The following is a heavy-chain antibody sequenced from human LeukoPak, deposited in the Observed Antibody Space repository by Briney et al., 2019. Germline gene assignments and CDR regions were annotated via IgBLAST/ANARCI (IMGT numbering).Heavy chain of an antibody. CDR2: LIGSGDKS. CDR1: GFTFSSYA. D-gene: IGHD1-26*01. Sequence: GGSLRLSCVASGFTFSSYAMSWVRQAPGKGLEWVSPLIGSGDKSYYADSVKGRFTISRDNVKNTLFLQMNSLRVEDTALYFCAKDTSYHGYFDFWGRGTLVTVSS. J-gene: IGHJ2*01. CDR3: AKDTSYHGYFDF. V-gene: IGHV3-23*01.